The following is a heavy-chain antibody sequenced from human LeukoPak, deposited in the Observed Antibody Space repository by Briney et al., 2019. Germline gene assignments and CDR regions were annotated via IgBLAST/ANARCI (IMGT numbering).Heavy chain of an antibody. D-gene: IGHD5-12*01. CDR3: ARGPWLRLVPFSWFDP. J-gene: IGHJ5*02. CDR2: INHSGST. V-gene: IGHV4-34*01. CDR1: GGSFSGYY. Sequence: SETLSLTCAVYGGSFSGYYWSWIRQPPGKGLEWIGEINHSGSTNYNPSLKSRVTISVDTSKNQFSLKLSSVTAADTAVYYCARGPWLRLVPFSWFDPWGQGTLATVSS.